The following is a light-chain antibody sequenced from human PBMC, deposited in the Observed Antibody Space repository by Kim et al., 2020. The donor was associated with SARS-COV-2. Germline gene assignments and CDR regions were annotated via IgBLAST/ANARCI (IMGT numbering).Light chain of an antibody. CDR1: SGSIASNF. CDR3: QSYDRSNVV. Sequence: GKTGTMSGTRNSGSIASNFEQWYQQRPGSAPTTVIYDDNQRPSGVPDRFSGSIDSSYNSASLTISGLQTEDEADYYCQSYDRSNVVFGGGTQLTVL. V-gene: IGLV6-57*03. CDR2: DDN. J-gene: IGLJ2*01.